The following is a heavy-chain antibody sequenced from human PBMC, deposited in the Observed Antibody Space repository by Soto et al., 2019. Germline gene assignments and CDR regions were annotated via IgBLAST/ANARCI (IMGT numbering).Heavy chain of an antibody. Sequence: QVQLVESGGGVVQPGRSLRLSCAASGFTFSSYGMHWVRHAPGKGLEWVALISHDGSNKYYVDSVKGRFTISRDNSKNTLYLQMNSLRAEDTAAYYCAKNSGYSYGFPLDYRGQGTLVTVS. CDR2: ISHDGSNK. D-gene: IGHD5-18*01. J-gene: IGHJ4*02. CDR1: GFTFSSYG. CDR3: AKNSGYSYGFPLDY. V-gene: IGHV3-30*18.